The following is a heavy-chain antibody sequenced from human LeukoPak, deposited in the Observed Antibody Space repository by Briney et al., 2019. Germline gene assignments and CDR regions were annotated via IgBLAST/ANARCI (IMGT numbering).Heavy chain of an antibody. V-gene: IGHV1-69*04. D-gene: IGHD2-15*01. CDR3: ARVGGGGSCPDY. J-gene: IGHJ4*02. CDR2: IIPILGIA. CDR1: GGTFGSYA. Sequence: SVKVSCKASGGTFGSYAISWVRQAPGQGLEWMGRIIPILGIANYAQKFQGRVTITADKSTSTAYMELSSLRSDDTAVYYCARVGGGGSCPDYWGQGTLVTVSS.